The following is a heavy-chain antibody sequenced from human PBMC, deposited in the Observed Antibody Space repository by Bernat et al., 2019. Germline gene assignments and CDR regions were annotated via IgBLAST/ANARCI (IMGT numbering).Heavy chain of an antibody. CDR1: GFTFSNAW. V-gene: IGHV3-15*07. CDR2: IKSKTDGGTT. Sequence: EVQLVESGGGLVKPGGSLRLSCAASGFTFSNAWMNWVRQAPGKGLEWVGRIKSKTDGGTTDYAAPVKGRFTISRDDSKNTAYLQMNSLKTEDTAVYYCTRPTSNTVTTDYWGQGTLVTVSS. D-gene: IGHD4-17*01. CDR3: TRPTSNTVTTDY. J-gene: IGHJ4*02.